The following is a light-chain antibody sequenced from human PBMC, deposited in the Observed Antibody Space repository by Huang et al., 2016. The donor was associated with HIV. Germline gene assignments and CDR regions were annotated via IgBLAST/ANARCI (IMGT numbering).Light chain of an antibody. CDR2: GAS. Sequence: EIVMTQSPATLSLSPGERATLSCRASQSVNSKLAWYQQKPGQAPRLLISGASTRATGGPGRCSGSGSGTEFTLTISSLQSEDFAVYYCQQYSKWPPNTFGQGTKLESK. V-gene: IGKV3-15*01. J-gene: IGKJ2*01. CDR3: QQYSKWPPNT. CDR1: QSVNSK.